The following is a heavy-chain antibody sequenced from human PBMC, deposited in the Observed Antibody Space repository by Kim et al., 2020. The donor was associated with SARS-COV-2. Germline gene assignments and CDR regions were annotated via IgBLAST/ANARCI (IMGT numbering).Heavy chain of an antibody. D-gene: IGHD3-10*01. J-gene: IGHJ4*02. CDR3: ARAASRVVRGVSDYFDY. CDR2: INHSGST. Sequence: SETLSLTCAVYGGSFSGYYWSWIRQPPGKGLEWIGEINHSGSTNYNPSLKSRVTISVDTSKNQFSLKLSSVTAADTAVYYCARAASRVVRGVSDYFDYWGQGTLVTVSS. V-gene: IGHV4-34*01. CDR1: GGSFSGYY.